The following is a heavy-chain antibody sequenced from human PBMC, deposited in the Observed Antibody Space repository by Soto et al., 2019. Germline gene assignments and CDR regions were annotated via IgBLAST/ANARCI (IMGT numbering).Heavy chain of an antibody. Sequence: QVQLVQSGAEVKKPGASVKVSCKSSGYTFTSYGISWVRQAPVQGLEWMGWISADNGNTNYAQKRQGRGTKTTDPYTSTAYTELRSLRADDQAVYYCARDPGFRSDYWGQGNLVTVSS. V-gene: IGHV1-18*01. D-gene: IGHD3-9*01. J-gene: IGHJ4*02. CDR2: ISADNGNT. CDR3: ARDPGFRSDY. CDR1: GYTFTSYG.